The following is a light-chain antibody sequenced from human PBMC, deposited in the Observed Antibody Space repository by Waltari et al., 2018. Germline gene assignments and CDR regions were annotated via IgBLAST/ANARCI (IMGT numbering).Light chain of an antibody. CDR2: WAS. Sequence: DIVMTQSPDSLPVSLGERATINCQSSQSVLYTSNNKNYLAWYQQKPGQPPKLLIYWASTRESGVPDRFSGSGSGTDFTLTISSLQAEDVAVYYCQQYYDPPYTFGQGTKLEIK. V-gene: IGKV4-1*01. J-gene: IGKJ2*01. CDR1: QSVLYTSNNKNY. CDR3: QQYYDPPYT.